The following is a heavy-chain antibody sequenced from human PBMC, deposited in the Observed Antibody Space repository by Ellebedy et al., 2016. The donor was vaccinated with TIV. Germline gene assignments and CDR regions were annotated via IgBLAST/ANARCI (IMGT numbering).Heavy chain of an antibody. CDR1: GALIRNYY. Sequence: MPSETLSLTCAVSGALIRNYYCTWTRQSPETGLEGIGYLYHHGSNGSNPPLKSRVTISVSTPKNQFSLTLNPVTAADTAVYYCARGAPFPYYFDSWGQGLLVTVSS. V-gene: IGHV4-59*01. J-gene: IGHJ4*02. CDR2: LYHHGSN. CDR3: ARGAPFPYYFDS.